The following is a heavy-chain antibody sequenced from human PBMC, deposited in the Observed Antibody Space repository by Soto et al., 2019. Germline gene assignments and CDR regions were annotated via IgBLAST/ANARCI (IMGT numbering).Heavy chain of an antibody. V-gene: IGHV1-3*01. D-gene: IGHD2-21*02. CDR3: ARSIVVVTALDY. CDR2: ISAGNGNT. CDR1: GYTFTSYA. Sequence: GASVKVSCKASGYTFTSYAMHWVRQAPGQRLEWMGWISAGNGNTKYSQKFQGRVTITRDTSASTAYMELSSLRSEDTAVYYCARSIVVVTALDYWGQGTLVTVS. J-gene: IGHJ4*02.